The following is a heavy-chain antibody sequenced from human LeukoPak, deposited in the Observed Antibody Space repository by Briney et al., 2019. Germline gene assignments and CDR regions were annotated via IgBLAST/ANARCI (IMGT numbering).Heavy chain of an antibody. V-gene: IGHV4-34*01. D-gene: IGHD3-10*01. J-gene: IGHJ5*02. CDR3: ARGDGSGSYLNWFDP. Sequence: SETLSLTCAVYGGSFSGYYWSWIRQPPGKGLEWIGEINHSGSTNYNPSLKSRVTISVDTSKNQFSPKLSSVTAADTAVYYCARGDGSGSYLNWFDPWGQGTLVTVSS. CDR2: INHSGST. CDR1: GGSFSGYY.